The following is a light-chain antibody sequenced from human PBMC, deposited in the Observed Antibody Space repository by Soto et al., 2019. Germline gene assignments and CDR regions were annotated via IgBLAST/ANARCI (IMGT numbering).Light chain of an antibody. J-gene: IGKJ1*01. CDR3: QQYYKWPQT. CDR1: QSVSSY. V-gene: IGKV3-15*01. CDR2: DAS. Sequence: EIVLAQSAATLSLSPGGRANLSCRASQSVSSYLAWYQQKPGQAPRLLIYDASTRATGIPARFRGSGSGTEFTLTISSLQSEDFAVYHCQQYYKWPQTFGQGTKVDIK.